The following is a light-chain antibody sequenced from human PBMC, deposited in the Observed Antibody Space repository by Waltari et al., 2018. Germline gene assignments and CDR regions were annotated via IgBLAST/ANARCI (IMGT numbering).Light chain of an antibody. V-gene: IGKV3-20*01. CDR3: QQYGSSPRT. CDR1: QSVSCSY. Sequence: EIVLTQSPGTLSLSPGERATLSCRASQSVSCSYLAWYQQKPGQAPRLLIYGASSRAPGIPDRFSGSESGTDFTLTISRLEPEDFAVYYCQQYGSSPRTFGQGTKVEIK. J-gene: IGKJ1*01. CDR2: GAS.